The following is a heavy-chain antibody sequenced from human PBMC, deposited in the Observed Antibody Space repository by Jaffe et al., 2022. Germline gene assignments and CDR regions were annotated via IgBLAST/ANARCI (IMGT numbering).Heavy chain of an antibody. J-gene: IGHJ3*02. D-gene: IGHD1-26*01. Sequence: EVQLVESGGGLVQPGGSLRLSCAASGFTLGRYWMHWVRQAPGKGLVWVSRIDSDGSSTIYADSVKGRLTMSRDNAKNTLYLQMNSLRAEDTAVYYCARDGGSGSYGAFDIWGQGTRVTVSS. CDR1: GFTLGRYW. CDR3: ARDGGSGSYGAFDI. V-gene: IGHV3-74*01. CDR2: IDSDGSST.